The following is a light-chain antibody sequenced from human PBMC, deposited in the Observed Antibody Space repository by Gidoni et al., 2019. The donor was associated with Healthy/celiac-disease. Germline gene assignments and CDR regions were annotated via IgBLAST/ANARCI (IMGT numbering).Light chain of an antibody. CDR1: KLGDKY. V-gene: IGLV3-1*01. J-gene: IGLJ2*01. CDR3: QAWDSSTAV. Sequence: SYELTQPPSVSVSPGQTASIPCSGDKLGDKYACWYPQKPGQSPVLVIYQASKRPSGFPERFSGSNSGNTATLTISGTQAMDEADYYCQAWDSSTAVFGGGTKLTVL. CDR2: QAS.